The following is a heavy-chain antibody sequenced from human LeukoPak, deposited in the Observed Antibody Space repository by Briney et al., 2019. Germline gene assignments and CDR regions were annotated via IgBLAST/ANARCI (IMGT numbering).Heavy chain of an antibody. V-gene: IGHV1-8*03. CDR2: MNPNSGNT. CDR1: GYTFTSYD. D-gene: IGHD3-3*01. Sequence: ASVKVSYKASGYTFTSYDINWVRQATGQGLEWMGWMNPNSGNTGYAQKFQGRVTITRNTSISTAYMELSSLRSEDTAVYYCARGSGGTIFGVVIDYYYYMDVWGKGTTVTVSS. CDR3: ARGSGGTIFGVVIDYYYYMDV. J-gene: IGHJ6*03.